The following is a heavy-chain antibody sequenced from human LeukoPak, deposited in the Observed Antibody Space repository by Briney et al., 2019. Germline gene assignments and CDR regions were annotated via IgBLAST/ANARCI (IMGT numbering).Heavy chain of an antibody. V-gene: IGHV3-30*18. CDR2: ISYDGSNK. Sequence: GGSLRLSCAASGFTFSSYGMHWVRQAPGKGLEWVAVISYDGSNKYYADSVKGRFTISRDNSKNTLYLQMNSLRAEDTAVYYCAKDRGYCSGGSCYYFDYWGQGTLVTVSS. CDR3: AKDRGYCSGGSCYYFDY. D-gene: IGHD2-15*01. J-gene: IGHJ4*02. CDR1: GFTFSSYG.